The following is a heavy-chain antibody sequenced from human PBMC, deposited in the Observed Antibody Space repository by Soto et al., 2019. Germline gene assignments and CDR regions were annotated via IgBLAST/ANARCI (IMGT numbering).Heavy chain of an antibody. V-gene: IGHV4-59*11. CDR1: GGSISGHY. CDR3: ARDVGLQHDTGYYDFWSGKNNWFDP. D-gene: IGHD3-3*01. J-gene: IGHJ5*02. Sequence: ETLSLTCTVSGGSISGHYWSWIRQPPWKGLQYIGYISYSGSTNYNPSLKSRVTISVDTSNNQFSLRLSSVTAADTAVYYCARDVGLQHDTGYYDFWSGKNNWFDPWGQGILVTVSS. CDR2: ISYSGST.